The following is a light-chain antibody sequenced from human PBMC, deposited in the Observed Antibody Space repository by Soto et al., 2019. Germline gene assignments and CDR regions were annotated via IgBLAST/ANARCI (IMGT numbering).Light chain of an antibody. CDR1: QSVSSSY. CDR3: QQYNNWPKT. CDR2: GAS. Sequence: EIVLTQSPGTLSLSPGERATLSCRASQSVSSSYLAWYQQKPGQAPRLLIYGASSRATGIPGSFSGSGSGTEFTLTISSLQSEDFAVYYCQQYNNWPKTFGQGTKVDIK. J-gene: IGKJ1*01. V-gene: IGKV3-15*01.